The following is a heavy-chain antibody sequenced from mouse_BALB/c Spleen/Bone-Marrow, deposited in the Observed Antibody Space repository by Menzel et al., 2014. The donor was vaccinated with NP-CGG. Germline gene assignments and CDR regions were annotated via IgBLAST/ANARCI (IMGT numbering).Heavy chain of an antibody. Sequence: VQLQESGAELVKPGASMKMSCKDSDYCFTNYWMHWVKQRPGQGLEWIGYINPSTGYTEYNQKFKDKATLTADKSSSTAYMQLSRLTSEDNEVYYCESYTFAQRGQGTLVT. CDR2: INPSTGYT. J-gene: IGHJ3*01. CDR1: DYCFTNYW. CDR3: ESYTFAQ. D-gene: IGHD2-10*01. V-gene: IGHV1-7*01.